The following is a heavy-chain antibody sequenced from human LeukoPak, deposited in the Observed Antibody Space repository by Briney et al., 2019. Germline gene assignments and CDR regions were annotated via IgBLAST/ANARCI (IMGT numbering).Heavy chain of an antibody. J-gene: IGHJ4*02. CDR1: GDSMSSYY. D-gene: IGHD1-7*01. V-gene: IGHV4-59*12. Sequence: SETLSLTCTVSGDSMSSYYWSWIRQPPGKGLEWIAYISYSGSTKYNPSLQNRVTISIDTSKDQFSLKLTSLTAADTAVYYCARDPPAGTSPYWGQGTLVTVSS. CDR3: ARDPPAGTSPY. CDR2: ISYSGST.